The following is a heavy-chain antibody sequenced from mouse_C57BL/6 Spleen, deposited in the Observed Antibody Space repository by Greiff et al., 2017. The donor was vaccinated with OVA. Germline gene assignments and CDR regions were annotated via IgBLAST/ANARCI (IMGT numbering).Heavy chain of an antibody. Sequence: DVMLVESGGGLVQPGGSMKLSCVASGFTFSNYWMNWVRQSPEKGLEWVAQIRLKSDNYATHYAESVKGRFTISRDDSKSSVYLQMNNLRAEDTGIYYCTRGLIFDYWGQGTTLTVSS. J-gene: IGHJ2*01. CDR2: IRLKSDNYAT. CDR1: GFTFSNYW. V-gene: IGHV6-3*01. CDR3: TRGLIFDY.